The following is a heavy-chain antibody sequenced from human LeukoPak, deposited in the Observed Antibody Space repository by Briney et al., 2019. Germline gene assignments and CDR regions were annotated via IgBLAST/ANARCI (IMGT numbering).Heavy chain of an antibody. D-gene: IGHD6-19*01. CDR3: AKELTEQWPRDSDY. Sequence: PGGSLRLSCAASGFTFSSYGMHWVRQAPGKGLEWVAVISYDGSNKYYADSVKGRFTISRDNSKNTLYLQMNSLRAEDTAVYYCAKELTEQWPRDSDYWGQGTLVTVSS. CDR1: GFTFSSYG. V-gene: IGHV3-30*18. CDR2: ISYDGSNK. J-gene: IGHJ4*02.